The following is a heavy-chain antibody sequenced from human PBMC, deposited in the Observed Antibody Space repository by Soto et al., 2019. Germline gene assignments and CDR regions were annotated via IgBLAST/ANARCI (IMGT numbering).Heavy chain of an antibody. CDR2: IYYSGST. D-gene: IGHD3-22*01. Sequence: SETLSLTCTVSGGSISSSSYYWGWIRQPPGKGLEWIGSIYYSGSTYYNPSLKSRVTISVDTSKNQFSLKLSSVTAADTAVYYCARHYYDSSGYYIENFDDWGQGTLVTVSS. V-gene: IGHV4-39*01. CDR3: ARHYYDSSGYYIENFDD. J-gene: IGHJ4*02. CDR1: GGSISSSSYY.